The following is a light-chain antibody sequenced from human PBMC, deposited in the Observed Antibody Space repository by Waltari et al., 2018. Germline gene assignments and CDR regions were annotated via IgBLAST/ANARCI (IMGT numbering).Light chain of an antibody. CDR1: QRISNY. J-gene: IGKJ2*01. CDR3: QQRSSWPYT. V-gene: IGKV3-11*01. CDR2: DTS. Sequence: IVLTQSPATLSLSPVERATLSCRASQRISNYLAWYQQKPGLAPRLLIYDTSNRATGIPARFSGGGSGTDFTLTIISLAPEDFAVYYCQQRSSWPYTFGQGTKLEI.